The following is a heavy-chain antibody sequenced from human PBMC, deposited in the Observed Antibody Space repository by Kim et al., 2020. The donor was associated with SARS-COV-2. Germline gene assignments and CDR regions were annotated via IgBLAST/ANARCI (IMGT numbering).Heavy chain of an antibody. V-gene: IGHV4-31*03. CDR2: IYYSGST. CDR1: GGSISSGGYY. J-gene: IGHJ4*02. CDR3: ARDSRTWGADY. Sequence: SENLSLTCTVSGGSISSGGYYWSWIRQHPGKGLEWIGYIYYSGSTYYNPSLKSRVTISVDTSKNQFSLKLSSVTAADTAVYYCARDSRTWGADYWGQGTLVTVSS. D-gene: IGHD3-16*01.